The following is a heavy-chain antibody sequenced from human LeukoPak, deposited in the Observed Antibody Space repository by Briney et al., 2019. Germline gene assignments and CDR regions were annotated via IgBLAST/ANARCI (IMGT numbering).Heavy chain of an antibody. CDR3: ARRERLLYYYYGMDV. CDR1: GYTFTSYG. V-gene: IGHV1-18*01. CDR2: ISAYNGNT. J-gene: IGHJ6*02. D-gene: IGHD1-26*01. Sequence: ASVKVSCKASGYTFTSYGISWVRQAPGQGLEWMGWISAYNGNTNYAQKLRGRVTMTTDTSTSTAYMELRSLRSDDTAVYYCARRERLLYYYYGMDVWGQGTTVTVSS.